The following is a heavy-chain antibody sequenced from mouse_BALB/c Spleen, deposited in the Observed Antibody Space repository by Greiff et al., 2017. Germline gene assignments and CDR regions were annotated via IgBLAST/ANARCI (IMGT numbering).Heavy chain of an antibody. Sequence: VQLQQSGAELVRPGALVKLSCKASGFNIKDYYMHWVKQRPEQGLEWIGWIDPENGNTIYDPKFQGKASITADTSSNTAYLQLSSLTSEDTAVYYCARVRNYEVYWGQGTTLTVSS. V-gene: IGHV14-1*02. CDR2: IDPENGNT. D-gene: IGHD2-1*01. J-gene: IGHJ2*01. CDR1: GFNIKDYY. CDR3: ARVRNYEVY.